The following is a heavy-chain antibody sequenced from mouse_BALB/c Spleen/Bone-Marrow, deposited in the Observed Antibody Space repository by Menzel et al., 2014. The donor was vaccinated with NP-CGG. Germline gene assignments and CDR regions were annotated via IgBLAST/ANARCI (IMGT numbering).Heavy chain of an antibody. CDR2: IWAGGIT. J-gene: IGHJ4*01. V-gene: IGHV2-9*02. Sequence: VQLQESGPGLVAPSQSLSITCTVSGFSLTSYGVHWVRQPQGKGLEWLGVIWAGGITNFNSALMSRLSISKDNSKSQVFLKMDSLQADDTAMYYCASYWGDAMDYWGQGTSVTVSS. CDR3: ASYWGDAMDY. D-gene: IGHD4-1*01. CDR1: GFSLTSYG.